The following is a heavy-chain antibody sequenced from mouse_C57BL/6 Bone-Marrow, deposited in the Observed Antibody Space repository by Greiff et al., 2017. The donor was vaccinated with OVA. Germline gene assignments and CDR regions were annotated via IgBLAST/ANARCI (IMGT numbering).Heavy chain of an antibody. CDR3: ARWGTTVVGAMDY. Sequence: EVQLQQSGPELVKPRASVKMSCKASGYTFTDYNMHWVKQSHGKSLEWIGYINPNNGGTSYNQKFKGKATLTVNKSSSTAYMELRSLTSEDSAVDYCARWGTTVVGAMDYWGQGTSVTVSS. CDR1: GYTFTDYN. CDR2: INPNNGGT. J-gene: IGHJ4*01. D-gene: IGHD1-1*01. V-gene: IGHV1-22*01.